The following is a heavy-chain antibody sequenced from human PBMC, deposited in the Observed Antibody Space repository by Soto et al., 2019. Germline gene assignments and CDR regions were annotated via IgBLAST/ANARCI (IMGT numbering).Heavy chain of an antibody. CDR3: AREPATAKPEGVDF. CDR2: INPNSGGT. CDR1: GYTFSDYY. J-gene: IGHJ4*02. D-gene: IGHD1-1*01. Sequence: QVQLVQSGAEVRKPGASVKVSCKASGYTFSDYYIHWVRQAPGQGLEWMGWINPNSGGTKYAPKFQGGVTMIRVTSITTAYMELSRLRSGDTAVYYCAREPATAKPEGVDFWGQGTLVTVSS. V-gene: IGHV1-2*02.